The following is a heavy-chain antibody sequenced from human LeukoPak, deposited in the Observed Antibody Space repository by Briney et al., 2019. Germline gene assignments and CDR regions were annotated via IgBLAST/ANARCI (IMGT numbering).Heavy chain of an antibody. Sequence: GGSLRFSCAASGFTFSDYYMSWIRQAPGKGLEWVSYISSSSTYTDYADSVKGRFTISRDNAKNSLFLQMNSLRAEDTAMYYCARETYGRFDYWGQGTLVTVSS. CDR2: ISSSSTYT. CDR3: ARETYGRFDY. J-gene: IGHJ4*02. V-gene: IGHV3-11*05. CDR1: GFTFSDYY. D-gene: IGHD4-17*01.